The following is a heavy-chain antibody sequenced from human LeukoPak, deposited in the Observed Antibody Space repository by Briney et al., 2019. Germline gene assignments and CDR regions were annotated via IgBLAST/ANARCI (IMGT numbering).Heavy chain of an antibody. CDR1: GGSISSYY. CDR3: ARGHYWYCSGGSCPRHDY. Sequence: PSETLSLTCTVSGGSISSYYWSWIRQPPGKGLEWMGEINNSGSTNYNPSLKSRVTISVDTSKNQFSLKLSSVTAADTAVYYCARGHYWYCSGGSCPRHDYWGQGTLVTVSS. J-gene: IGHJ4*02. V-gene: IGHV4-34*01. CDR2: INNSGST. D-gene: IGHD2-15*01.